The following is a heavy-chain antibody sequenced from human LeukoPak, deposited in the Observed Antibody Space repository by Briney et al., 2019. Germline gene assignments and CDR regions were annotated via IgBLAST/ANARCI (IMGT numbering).Heavy chain of an antibody. CDR2: INHSGST. CDR1: GGSFSGYY. J-gene: IGHJ4*02. D-gene: IGHD3-9*01. V-gene: IGHV4-34*01. Sequence: SETLSLTCAVYGGSFSGYYWSWIRQPPGKGLEWIGEINHSGSTNYNPSLKSRVTISVDTSKNQFSLKLSSVTAADTAVYYCARDYDILTGYSQYFDYWGQGTLVTVSS. CDR3: ARDYDILTGYSQYFDY.